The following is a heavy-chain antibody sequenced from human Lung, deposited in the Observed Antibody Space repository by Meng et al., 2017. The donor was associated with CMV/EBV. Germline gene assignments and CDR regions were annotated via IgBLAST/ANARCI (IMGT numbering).Heavy chain of an antibody. J-gene: IGHJ4*02. CDR1: GGSIRRGDYY. CDR2: IYYTGST. CDR3: ARVGGCSGGGCYHRLFDY. Sequence: VALEGCGPGLGKPSQTLPPTCTVSGGSIRRGDYYWSWIRQPPGKGLEWIGYIYYTGSTYYNPSLKSRVIISVDTSKNQFSLKLNSVTAADTAVYYCARVGGCSGGGCYHRLFDYWGQGTLVTVSS. V-gene: IGHV4-30-4*01. D-gene: IGHD2-15*01.